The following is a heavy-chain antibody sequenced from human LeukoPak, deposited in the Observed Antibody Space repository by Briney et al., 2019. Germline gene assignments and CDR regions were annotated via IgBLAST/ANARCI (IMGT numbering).Heavy chain of an antibody. CDR1: GFTFNSYG. CDR3: TKAKGQSWLFSHY. CDR2: IQYDGNKK. V-gene: IGHV3-30*02. D-gene: IGHD3-22*01. Sequence: HAGGSLRLSCTASGFTFNSYGMNWVRQAPGKGLEWVAFIQYDGNKKYYADSVKGRFTVSRDNSKTTVYLQMNDLRGEDTAVYYCTKAKGQSWLFSHYWGRGTLVTVSS. J-gene: IGHJ4*02.